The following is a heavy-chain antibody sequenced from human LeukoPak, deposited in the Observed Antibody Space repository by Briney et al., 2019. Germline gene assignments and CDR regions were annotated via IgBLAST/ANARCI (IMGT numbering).Heavy chain of an antibody. Sequence: PSETLSLTCTVSGGSISSSSYYWGWIRQPPGKGLEWIGSIYYSGSTYYNPSLKSRVTISVDTTKNQFSLKLSSVTAADTAVYYCAWSYSGSFRYYYCYYMDVWGKGTTVTVSS. V-gene: IGHV4-39*07. CDR1: GGSISSSSYY. CDR2: IYYSGST. J-gene: IGHJ6*03. D-gene: IGHD1-26*01. CDR3: AWSYSGSFRYYYCYYMDV.